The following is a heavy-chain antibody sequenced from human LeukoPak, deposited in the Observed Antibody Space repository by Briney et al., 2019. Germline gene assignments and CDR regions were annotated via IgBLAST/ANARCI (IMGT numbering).Heavy chain of an antibody. CDR2: ISGSGGST. CDR3: PANGGFSSYYAWFDP. D-gene: IGHD1-26*01. V-gene: IGHV3-23*01. J-gene: IGHJ5*02. Sequence: PGGSLRLSCAASGFTFSSYAMNWVRQAPGKGLEWVSAISGSGGSTYYADSVKGRFTISRDNSKNTLYLQMNSLRAEDTAVYYCPANGGFSSYYAWFDPWGQGTLVTVSS. CDR1: GFTFSSYA.